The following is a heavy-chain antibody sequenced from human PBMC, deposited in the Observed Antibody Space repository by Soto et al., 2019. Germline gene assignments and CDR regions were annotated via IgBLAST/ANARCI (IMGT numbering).Heavy chain of an antibody. Sequence: PGGSLRLSCVASGFFTFSRYWMSWVRQVPGQGLEWVANIKEDGSEKYYVDSVKGRFTISRDNAKTSVYLQMNSLRVEDTAVYYCARPDARYDSTAYCGQGTLVTVSS. CDR3: ARPDARYDSTAY. CDR1: GFFTFSRYW. D-gene: IGHD3-22*01. CDR2: IKEDGSEK. J-gene: IGHJ4*02. V-gene: IGHV3-7*04.